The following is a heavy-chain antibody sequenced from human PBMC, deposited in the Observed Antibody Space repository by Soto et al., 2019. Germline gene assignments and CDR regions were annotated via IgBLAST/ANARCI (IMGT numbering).Heavy chain of an antibody. J-gene: IGHJ4*02. D-gene: IGHD2-2*01. V-gene: IGHV4-39*01. CDR3: ARRYCSSTSCPHDY. CDR2: IYYSGST. Sequence: SETLSLTCTVSGGSISSRSYYWGWIRQPPGKGLEWIGSIYYSGSTYYNPSLKSRVTISVDTSKNQFSLKLSSVTAADTAVYYCARRYCSSTSCPHDYWGQGTLVTVSS. CDR1: GGSISSRSYY.